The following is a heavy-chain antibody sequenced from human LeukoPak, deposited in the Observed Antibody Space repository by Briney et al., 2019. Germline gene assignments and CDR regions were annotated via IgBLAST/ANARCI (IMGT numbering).Heavy chain of an antibody. V-gene: IGHV4-39*07. Sequence: PSETLSLTCTVSGGSISSSSYYWGWIRQPPGKGLEWIGSIYYSGSTYYNPSLKSRVTISVDTSKNQFSLKLSSVTAADTAVYYCARRRVGATFSGEFDYWGQGTLVTVSS. CDR2: IYYSGST. CDR1: GGSISSSSYY. CDR3: ARRRVGATFSGEFDY. J-gene: IGHJ4*02. D-gene: IGHD1-26*01.